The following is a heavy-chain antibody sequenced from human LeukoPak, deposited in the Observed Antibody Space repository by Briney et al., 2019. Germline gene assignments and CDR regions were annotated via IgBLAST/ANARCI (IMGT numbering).Heavy chain of an antibody. CDR3: ARPPRGDNSGYIL. J-gene: IGHJ4*02. D-gene: IGHD3-22*01. Sequence: SETLSLTCTVSGGSISSYYWSWIRQPPGKGLEWIGYIYYSGSTNYNPSLKSRVTISVDTSKNQFSLKLSSVTAADTAVYYCARPPRGDNSGYILWGQGTLVTVSS. V-gene: IGHV4-59*08. CDR1: GGSISSYY. CDR2: IYYSGST.